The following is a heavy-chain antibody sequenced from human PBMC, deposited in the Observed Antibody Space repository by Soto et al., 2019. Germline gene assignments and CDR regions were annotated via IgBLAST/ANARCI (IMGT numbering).Heavy chain of an antibody. Sequence: GGSLRLSCAASGFTFSSYWMHWVRQAPGKGLVWVSRINSDGSSTSYADSVKGRFTISRDNAKNTLYLQMNSLRAEDTAVYYCAREVVGDNLYFDYWGQGTLVTVSS. D-gene: IGHD1-26*01. CDR2: INSDGSST. CDR3: AREVVGDNLYFDY. J-gene: IGHJ4*02. CDR1: GFTFSSYW. V-gene: IGHV3-74*01.